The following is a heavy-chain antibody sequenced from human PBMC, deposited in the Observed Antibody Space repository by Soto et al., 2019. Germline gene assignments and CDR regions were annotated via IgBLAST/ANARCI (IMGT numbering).Heavy chain of an antibody. D-gene: IGHD3-3*01. V-gene: IGHV4-30-4*01. Sequence: SETLSLTCTVSGGSISSGDYYWSWIRQPPGKGLEWIGYIYYSGSTYYNPSLKSRVTISVDTSKNQFSLKLSSVTAADTAVYYCARGYDFWSGYYGLDYWGQGTLVT. CDR3: ARGYDFWSGYYGLDY. CDR2: IYYSGST. CDR1: GGSISSGDYY. J-gene: IGHJ4*02.